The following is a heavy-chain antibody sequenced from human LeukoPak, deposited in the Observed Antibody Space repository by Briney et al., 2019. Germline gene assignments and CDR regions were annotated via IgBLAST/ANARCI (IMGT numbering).Heavy chain of an antibody. CDR3: AAGAAAGTGDY. CDR2: ISTSSRYM. Sequence: GGSLRLSCAVSGFTFSDYYMTWIRQAPGKGLEWVSYISTSSRYMNYADSVKGRFTISRDNAKNSLYLQMNSLRAEDTAVYYCAAGAAAGTGDYWGQGALVTVSS. D-gene: IGHD6-13*01. CDR1: GFTFSDYY. V-gene: IGHV3-11*03. J-gene: IGHJ4*02.